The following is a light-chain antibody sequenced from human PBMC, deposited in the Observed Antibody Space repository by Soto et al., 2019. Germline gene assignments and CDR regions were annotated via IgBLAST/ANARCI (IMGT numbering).Light chain of an antibody. CDR2: DVS. Sequence: QSVLDQPASVSGAPGQSLTISCTGTSSDVGGYNYVSWYQHHPGKAPKLMIFDVSNRPSGVSNRFSGSKSGNTASLTISGLQPEDEADYYCSSYTTSNTRQIVFGTGTKVTVL. J-gene: IGLJ1*01. CDR1: SSDVGGYNY. CDR3: SSYTTSNTRQIV. V-gene: IGLV2-14*03.